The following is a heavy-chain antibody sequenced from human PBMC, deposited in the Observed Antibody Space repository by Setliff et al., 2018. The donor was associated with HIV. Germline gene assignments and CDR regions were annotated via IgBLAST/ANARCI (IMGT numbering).Heavy chain of an antibody. Sequence: GGSLRLSCADSGFTFDDYTMHWVRQAPGKGLEWVSLINYNADSTGYAGSVKGRFTISRDNARNSLYLQMDSLRAEDTALYYCVRISGSNGHYYYGLDVWGQGTTVTVSS. V-gene: IGHV3-20*04. J-gene: IGHJ6*02. CDR1: GFTFDDYT. CDR3: VRISGSNGHYYYGLDV. D-gene: IGHD1-26*01. CDR2: INYNADST.